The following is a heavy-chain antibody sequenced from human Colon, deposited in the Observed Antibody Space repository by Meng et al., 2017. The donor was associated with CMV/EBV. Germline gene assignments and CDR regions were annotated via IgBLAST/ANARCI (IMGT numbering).Heavy chain of an antibody. V-gene: IGHV4-39*07. D-gene: IGHD3-10*01. CDR3: AAYHGSATFHYNGIDY. Sequence: SETLSLTCTVSGGSISSSNYYWGWIRQAPGKGLEWIGSIYYSGSTYYNAALYSRVTISVDMSKSQFSLKLTSVTAADTAVYYCAAYHGSATFHYNGIDYWGQGTLVTVSS. CDR2: IYYSGST. J-gene: IGHJ4*02. CDR1: GGSISSSNYY.